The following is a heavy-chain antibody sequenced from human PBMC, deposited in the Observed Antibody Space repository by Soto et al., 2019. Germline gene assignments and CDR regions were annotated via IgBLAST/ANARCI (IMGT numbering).Heavy chain of an antibody. CDR1: GGSFSGYY. V-gene: IGHV4-34*01. CDR3: ARDINWFDP. D-gene: IGHD2-15*01. Sequence: QVQLQQWGAGLLKPSETLSLTCAVHGGSFSGYYWSWIRQPPGKGLEWIGEINHSGSTNYNPSFKSRVTISVDTSKNQFSLKLSSVTAADTAVYYCARDINWFDPWGQGTLVTVSS. J-gene: IGHJ5*02. CDR2: INHSGST.